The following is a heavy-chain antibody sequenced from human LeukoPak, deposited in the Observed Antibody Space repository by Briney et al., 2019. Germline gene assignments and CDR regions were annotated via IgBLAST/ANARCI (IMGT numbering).Heavy chain of an antibody. J-gene: IGHJ5*02. CDR2: ISNDGGGT. V-gene: IGHV3-23*01. CDR1: GFIFNNYG. Sequence: GALRLSCAASGFIFNNYGLIWVRQAPGKGLEWVSAISNDGGGTNYADFVKGRFTISRDNSKNTLFLQMNSLRAEDTALYYCAKGSSGYFVDLWGQGTLVTVSS. D-gene: IGHD3-22*01. CDR3: AKGSSGYFVDL.